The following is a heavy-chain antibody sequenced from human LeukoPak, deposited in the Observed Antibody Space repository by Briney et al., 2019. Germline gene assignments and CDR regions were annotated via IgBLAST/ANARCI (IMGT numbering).Heavy chain of an antibody. CDR3: ASPGSGLWFGELLFDY. J-gene: IGHJ4*02. CDR2: ISFDGSNK. CDR1: GFSFSSYA. D-gene: IGHD3-10*01. V-gene: IGHV3-30-3*01. Sequence: GGSLRLSCAASGFSFSSYAMHWVRQAPGKGLEWVAVISFDGSNKYYADSVKGRFTISRDNSKNTLYLQMNSLRAEDTAVYYCASPGSGLWFGELLFDYWGQGTLVSVSS.